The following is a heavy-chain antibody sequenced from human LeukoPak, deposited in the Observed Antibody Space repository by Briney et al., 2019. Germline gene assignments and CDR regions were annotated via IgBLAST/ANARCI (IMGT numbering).Heavy chain of an antibody. Sequence: PSETLSLTCTVSGDSISNYYWSWIRQPPGKGLEWIGYIYYSGSTNYNPSLKSRVTISVDTSKKHFSLKLSSVTAADTAVHYCAREAIGRVDYWGQGILVTVSS. CDR2: IYYSGST. CDR1: GDSISNYY. J-gene: IGHJ4*02. D-gene: IGHD2/OR15-2a*01. V-gene: IGHV4-59*01. CDR3: AREAIGRVDY.